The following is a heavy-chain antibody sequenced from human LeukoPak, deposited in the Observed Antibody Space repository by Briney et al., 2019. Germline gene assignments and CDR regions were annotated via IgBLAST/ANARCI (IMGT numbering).Heavy chain of an antibody. J-gene: IGHJ4*02. CDR1: GGSISSHY. CDR3: ARNIAARPYYFDY. Sequence: SEILSLTYTVSGGSISSHYWSWIRQPPGKGLEWIGYIYYSGSTNYNPSLKSRVTISVDTSKNQFSLKLSSVTAADTAVYYCARNIAARPYYFDYWGQGTLVTVSS. CDR2: IYYSGST. D-gene: IGHD6-6*01. V-gene: IGHV4-59*11.